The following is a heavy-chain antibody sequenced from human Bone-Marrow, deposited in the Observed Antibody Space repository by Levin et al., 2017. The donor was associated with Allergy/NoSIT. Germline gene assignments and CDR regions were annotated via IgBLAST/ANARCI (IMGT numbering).Heavy chain of an antibody. CDR2: IHYSGTT. CDR3: ARGPPWFTPSPWFDP. J-gene: IGHJ5*02. D-gene: IGHD2-15*01. Sequence: SETLSLTCTVSGGSVYSSAFYWGWIRQPPGKGLEWIGTIHYSGTTYYNPSLKSRVTISADRSKNQLSLNLNSVTAADTAMYFCARGPPWFTPSPWFDPWGQGILVTVSS. V-gene: IGHV4-39*07. CDR1: GGSVYSSAFY.